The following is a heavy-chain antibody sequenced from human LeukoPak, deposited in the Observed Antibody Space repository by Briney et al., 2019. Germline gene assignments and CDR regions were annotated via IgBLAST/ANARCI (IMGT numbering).Heavy chain of an antibody. CDR3: AGQQLVRGEDY. CDR1: GGSISSSY. Sequence: PSETLSLTCTVSGGSISSSYWSWIRQPPGKGLEWIGYIYYSGSSDYNPSLKSRVTISVDTSKNQFSLKVNSVTAADTAVYYCAGQQLVRGEDYWGQGTLVTVSS. D-gene: IGHD6-13*01. CDR2: IYYSGSS. J-gene: IGHJ4*02. V-gene: IGHV4-59*08.